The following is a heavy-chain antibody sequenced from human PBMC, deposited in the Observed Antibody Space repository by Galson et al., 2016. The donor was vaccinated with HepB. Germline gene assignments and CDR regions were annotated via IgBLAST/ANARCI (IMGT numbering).Heavy chain of an antibody. Sequence: SVKVSCKASGGTFSSYPISWVRQAPGQGLEWMGGIIPIFGTANYAQKFQGRVTITADESTSTAYMEPSSLRSEDTAVYYCARDGSGYSNGWFDPWGQGTLVTVSS. CDR2: IIPIFGTA. D-gene: IGHD3-3*01. CDR3: ARDGSGYSNGWFDP. V-gene: IGHV1-69*13. J-gene: IGHJ5*02. CDR1: GGTFSSYP.